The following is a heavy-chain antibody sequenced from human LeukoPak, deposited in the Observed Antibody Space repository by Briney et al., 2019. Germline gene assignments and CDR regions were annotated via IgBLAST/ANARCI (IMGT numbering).Heavy chain of an antibody. CDR2: INPNSGGT. J-gene: IGHJ4*02. V-gene: IGHV1-2*02. Sequence: ASVKVSCKASGYTFTGYYMHWVRQAPGQGLEWMGWINPNSGGTNYAQKFQGRVTMTRDTSISTAYMELSRLRSDDTAVYYCASVPDFHGGPLWYWGQGTLVTVSS. CDR3: ASVPDFHGGPLWY. D-gene: IGHD4-23*01. CDR1: GYTFTGYY.